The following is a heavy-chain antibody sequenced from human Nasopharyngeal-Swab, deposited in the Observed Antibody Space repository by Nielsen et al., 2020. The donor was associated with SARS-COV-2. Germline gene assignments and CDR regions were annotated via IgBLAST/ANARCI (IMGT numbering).Heavy chain of an antibody. Sequence: GESLKISCAASGFTVSSNYMSWVRQAPGKGLEWVSVIYSGGSTYYADSVKGRFTISRDNSKNTLYLQMNSLRAEDAAVYYCARGFASSLRWGQGTLVTVSS. D-gene: IGHD5/OR15-5a*01. CDR1: GFTVSSNY. V-gene: IGHV3-66*01. CDR2: IYSGGST. CDR3: ARGFASSLR. J-gene: IGHJ4*02.